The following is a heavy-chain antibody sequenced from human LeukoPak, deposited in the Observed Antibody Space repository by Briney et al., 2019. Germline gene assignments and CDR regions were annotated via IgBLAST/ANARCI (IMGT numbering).Heavy chain of an antibody. CDR2: ISSSGTTI. Sequence: PGGSLRLSCAASGFTFSSYEMNWVRQAPGKGLEWVSYISSSGTTIYYADSVKGRFTISRDNAKNSLYLQMNSLRAEDTAVYYCARDRYYDILTGLSNDLGEYFDYWGQGTLVTVSS. D-gene: IGHD3-9*01. CDR1: GFTFSSYE. J-gene: IGHJ4*02. CDR3: ARDRYYDILTGLSNDLGEYFDY. V-gene: IGHV3-48*03.